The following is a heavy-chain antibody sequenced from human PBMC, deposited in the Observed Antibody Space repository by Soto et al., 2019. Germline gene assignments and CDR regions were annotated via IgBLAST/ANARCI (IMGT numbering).Heavy chain of an antibody. D-gene: IGHD1-26*01. V-gene: IGHV3-33*01. Sequence: SLRLSCAASGFTFSSYGMHWVRQAPGKGLEWVAVIWYDGSNKYYADSVKGRFTISRDNSKNTLYLQMNSLRAEDTAVYYCARDRIVAYYRYYYYGMDVWGQGTTVTVSS. CDR3: ARDRIVAYYRYYYYGMDV. CDR1: GFTFSSYG. CDR2: IWYDGSNK. J-gene: IGHJ6*02.